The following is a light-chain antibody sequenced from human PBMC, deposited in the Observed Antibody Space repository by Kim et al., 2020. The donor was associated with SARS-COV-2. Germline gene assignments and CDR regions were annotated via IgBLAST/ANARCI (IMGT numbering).Light chain of an antibody. CDR3: QQYGTLIT. J-gene: IGKJ5*01. CDR1: QSVSSS. V-gene: IGKV3-20*01. Sequence: SLSPGERGTLSCRASQSVSSSLAWYQQKPGQTLRLLLYGASSMAAGVPDRFSGSGSGTDFTLTISRLEPEDFAVYYCQQYGTLITFGQGTRLEIK. CDR2: GAS.